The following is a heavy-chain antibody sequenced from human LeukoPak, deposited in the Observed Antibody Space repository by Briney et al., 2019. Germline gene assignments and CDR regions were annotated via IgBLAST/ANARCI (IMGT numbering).Heavy chain of an antibody. D-gene: IGHD3-10*01. J-gene: IGHJ6*03. CDR2: INHSGSN. V-gene: IGHV4-34*01. CDR3: ARGMYYYGSGSYYYYYYYMDV. CDR1: GGSLSGYY. Sequence: SETLSLTCAVYGGSLSGYYWSWIRQPPGKGLEWIGEINHSGSNNYNPSLKSRVTISVDTSKNQFSLKLSSVTAADTAVYYCARGMYYYGSGSYYYYYYYMDVWAKGTTVTVSS.